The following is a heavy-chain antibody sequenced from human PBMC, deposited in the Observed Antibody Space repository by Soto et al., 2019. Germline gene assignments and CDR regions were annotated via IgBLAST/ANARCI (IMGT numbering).Heavy chain of an antibody. D-gene: IGHD6-19*01. CDR1: GYTFTSYA. J-gene: IGHJ5*02. CDR2: INAGNGNT. CDR3: ARGCGWYVWFDP. V-gene: IGHV1-3*05. Sequence: QVQLVQSGAEEKKPGASVKVSCKASGYTFTSYAMHWVRQAPGQRLEWMGWINAGNGNTKYSQKFQGRVTITRDTSASTAYMELSSLRSEDTAVYDCARGCGWYVWFDPWGEGTLVTVSS.